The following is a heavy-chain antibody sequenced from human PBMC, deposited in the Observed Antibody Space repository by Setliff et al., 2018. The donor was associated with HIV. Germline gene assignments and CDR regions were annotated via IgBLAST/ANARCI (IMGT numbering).Heavy chain of an antibody. CDR2: ISASSVNT. V-gene: IGHV1-18*04. Sequence: ASVKVSCKASGGTFSNYAISWVRQAPGQGLEWMGGISASSVNTNYTQGRVTMTTDISTSTAYMELRSLRSGDTAVYYCARVPVSSYYYYMDVWGAGTTVTVSS. CDR1: GGTFSNYA. CDR3: ARVPVSSYYYYMDV. D-gene: IGHD6-13*01. J-gene: IGHJ6*03.